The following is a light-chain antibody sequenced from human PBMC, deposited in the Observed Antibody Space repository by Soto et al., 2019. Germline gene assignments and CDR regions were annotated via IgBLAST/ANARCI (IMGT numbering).Light chain of an antibody. Sequence: QPVLTQPPSASGTPGQRVTISCSGSSSNIGSNTVNWYQQLPGTAPKLLIYSNNPRPSGVPDRFSGSKSGTSASLAISGLHSEDEADYYCAAWDDSLNGWVFGGGTKVTVL. J-gene: IGLJ3*02. CDR2: SNN. CDR3: AAWDDSLNGWV. V-gene: IGLV1-44*01. CDR1: SSNIGSNT.